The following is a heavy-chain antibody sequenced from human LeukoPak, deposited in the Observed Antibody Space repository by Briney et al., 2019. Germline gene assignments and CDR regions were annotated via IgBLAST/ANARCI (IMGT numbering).Heavy chain of an antibody. V-gene: IGHV3-30*18. CDR1: GFIFNNYG. CDR3: AKDRLLDYYYYMDV. Sequence: GGSLRLSCAASGFIFNNYGMHWVRQAPGKGLEWVAVISYDGSNKYYADSVKGRFTISRDNSKNTLYLQMNSLRAEDTAVYYCAKDRLLDYYYYMDVWGKGTTVTVSS. D-gene: IGHD2-15*01. J-gene: IGHJ6*03. CDR2: ISYDGSNK.